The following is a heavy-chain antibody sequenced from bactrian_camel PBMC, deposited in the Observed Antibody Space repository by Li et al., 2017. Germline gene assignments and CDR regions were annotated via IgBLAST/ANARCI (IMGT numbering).Heavy chain of an antibody. CDR2: IDDDGAT. CDR1: AYTLRPYC. Sequence: HVQLVESGGGSVQAGGSLRLSCEAYAYTLRPYCMGWFRQSPGKEREGVAVIDDDGATIYGDSVKGRFTISRGNAKNTVYLQMDSLKPEDTAMYYCAASRLGSTINWRQERRYGYWGQGTQVTVS. J-gene: IGHJ4*01. V-gene: IGHV3S9*01. CDR3: AASRLGSTINWRQERRYGY. D-gene: IGHD4*01.